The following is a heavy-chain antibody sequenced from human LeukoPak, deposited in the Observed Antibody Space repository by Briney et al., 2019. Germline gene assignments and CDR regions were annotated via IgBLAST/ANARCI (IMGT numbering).Heavy chain of an antibody. J-gene: IGHJ3*02. Sequence: GGSLRLSCAASGFTFSSYGMHWVRQAPGKGLEWVAFIRSDGSNIYYADFVKGRFTISRDNAKNSLYLQMNSLRAEDTAVYYCARQYYDFWSGYSDDAFDIWGQGTMVTVSS. CDR3: ARQYYDFWSGYSDDAFDI. V-gene: IGHV3-30*02. D-gene: IGHD3-3*01. CDR1: GFTFSSYG. CDR2: IRSDGSNI.